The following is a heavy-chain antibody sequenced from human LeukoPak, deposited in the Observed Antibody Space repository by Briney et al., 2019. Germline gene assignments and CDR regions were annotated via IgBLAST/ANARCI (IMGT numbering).Heavy chain of an antibody. CDR3: ARHYDFSSPYNN. Sequence: SETLSLTCVVSGGSIDDNYLWTWVRQPPGKGLDWIGEISHTEGAKYCPSLEGRVSISMDRSKNLFSLMLRSVTAADTAVYFCARHYDFSSPYNNWGQGILVTASS. CDR1: GGSIDDNYL. V-gene: IGHV4/OR15-8*02. CDR2: ISHTEGA. J-gene: IGHJ4*02. D-gene: IGHD3-3*01.